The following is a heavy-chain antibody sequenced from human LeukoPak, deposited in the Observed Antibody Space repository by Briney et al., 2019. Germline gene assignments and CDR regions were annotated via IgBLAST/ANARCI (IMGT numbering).Heavy chain of an antibody. J-gene: IGHJ4*02. CDR3: ARGSGGYSSGWYGY. CDR2: ISAYNGNT. CDR1: GYTFTSYG. Sequence: ASVKVSCKASGYTFTSYGISWVRQAPGQGLEWMGWISAYNGNTNYAQKLQGRVTMTTDTSTSTAYMELRSLKSDDTAVYYCARGSGGYSSGWYGYWGQGTLVTVSS. V-gene: IGHV1-18*01. D-gene: IGHD6-19*01.